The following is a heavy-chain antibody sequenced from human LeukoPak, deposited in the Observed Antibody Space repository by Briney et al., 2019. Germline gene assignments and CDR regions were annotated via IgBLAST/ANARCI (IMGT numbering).Heavy chain of an antibody. D-gene: IGHD1-26*01. CDR3: ASLPLGATTFNVFDY. V-gene: IGHV5-51*01. CDR2: IYPGDSDT. Sequence: GESLKISCKGSGYSFTSYWIGWVRQMPGKGLEWMGIIYPGDSDTRYSPSFQGQVTISADKSISTAYLQWSSLKASDTAMYYCASLPLGATTFNVFDYWGQGTLVTVSS. J-gene: IGHJ4*02. CDR1: GYSFTSYW.